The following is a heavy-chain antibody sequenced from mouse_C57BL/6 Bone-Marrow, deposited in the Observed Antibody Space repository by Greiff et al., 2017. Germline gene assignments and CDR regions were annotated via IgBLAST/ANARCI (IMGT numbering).Heavy chain of an antibody. CDR3: ARVRLRRDFDY. CDR1: GFTFSSYA. V-gene: IGHV5-4*01. J-gene: IGHJ2*01. Sequence: EVQLVESGGGLVKLGGSLKLSCAASGFTFSSYAMSWVRQTPEKRLEWVATISDGGSYTYYPDNVKGRFTISRDNANNNLYLQMSHLKSEDTAMYYWARVRLRRDFDYWGQGTTLTVSS. CDR2: ISDGGSYT. D-gene: IGHD2-4*01.